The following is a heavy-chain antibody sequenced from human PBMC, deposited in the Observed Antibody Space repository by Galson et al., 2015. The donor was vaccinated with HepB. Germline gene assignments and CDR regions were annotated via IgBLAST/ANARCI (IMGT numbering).Heavy chain of an antibody. V-gene: IGHV5-51*01. D-gene: IGHD5-18*01. CDR1: GHSFRTYW. CDR3: ARGGMWMQLWTNFDY. Sequence: QSGAEVKEPGESLKISCKASGHSFRTYWIGWVRQMPGKGLEWMGIIYPDDSDSRYSPSFEGQVTISADKSLSTAYLQWSSLKASDTGVYFCARGGMWMQLWTNFDYWGQETLVTVSS. CDR2: IYPDDSDS. J-gene: IGHJ4*02.